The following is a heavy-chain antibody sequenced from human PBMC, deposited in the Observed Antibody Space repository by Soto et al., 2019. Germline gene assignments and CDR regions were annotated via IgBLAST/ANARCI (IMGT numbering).Heavy chain of an antibody. J-gene: IGHJ6*02. CDR1: GFTFSSYG. CDR3: ARGVGSYYYGMDV. CDR2: IWYDGSNK. Sequence: GXLRLSCAASGFTFSSYGMHWVRQAPGKGLEWVSVIWYDGSNKYYADSVKGRFTISRDNSKNTLYLQMNSLRAEDTAVYYCARGVGSYYYGMDVWGQGSTVTVSS. D-gene: IGHD1-26*01. V-gene: IGHV3-33*01.